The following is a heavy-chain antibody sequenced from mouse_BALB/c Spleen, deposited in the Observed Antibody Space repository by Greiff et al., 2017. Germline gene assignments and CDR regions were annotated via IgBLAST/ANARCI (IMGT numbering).Heavy chain of an antibody. J-gene: IGHJ2*01. D-gene: IGHD1-1*01. CDR3: ARANYGSSYDY. CDR1: GYTFTDYA. Sequence: QVQLKQSGAELVRPGVSVKISCKGSGYTFTDYAMHWVKQSHAKSLEWIGVISTYYGDASYNQKFKGKATMTVDKSSSTAYMELARLTSEDSAIYYCARANYGSSYDYWGQGTTLTVSS. V-gene: IGHV1S137*01. CDR2: ISTYYGDA.